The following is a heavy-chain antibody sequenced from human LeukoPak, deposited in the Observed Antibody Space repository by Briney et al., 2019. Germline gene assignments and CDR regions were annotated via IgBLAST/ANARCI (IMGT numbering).Heavy chain of an antibody. D-gene: IGHD1-1*01. Sequence: SETLSLTCTVSGGSISSYYWSWIRQPAGKGLEWIGRIYTSGSTNYNPSLKSRVTMSVDTSKKQSSLKLRFVTAADTAVYYCARWNGVTFDYWGQGTLVTVSS. V-gene: IGHV4-4*07. CDR1: GGSISSYY. CDR2: IYTSGST. CDR3: ARWNGVTFDY. J-gene: IGHJ4*02.